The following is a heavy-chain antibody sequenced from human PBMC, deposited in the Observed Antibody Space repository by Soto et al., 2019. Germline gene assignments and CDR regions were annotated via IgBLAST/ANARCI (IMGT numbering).Heavy chain of an antibody. D-gene: IGHD2-21*02. CDR2: IYYSGST. V-gene: IGHV4-39*01. CDR1: GGSISSTSYY. J-gene: IGHJ4*02. CDR3: ARTPRLAFCGGDCYPFDY. Sequence: SETLSLTCTVSGGSISSTSYYWGWIRQPPGKGLEWIGTIYYSGSTYHNPSLRSRVSISVDMSKNQFSLKLRSVTVADTAVYYCARTPRLAFCGGDCYPFDYWGQGTLVTVSS.